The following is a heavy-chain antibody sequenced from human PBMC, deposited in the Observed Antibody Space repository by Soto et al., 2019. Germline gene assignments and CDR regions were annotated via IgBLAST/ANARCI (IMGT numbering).Heavy chain of an antibody. CDR3: AREETAWPLAYGLDV. V-gene: IGHV3-21*01. CDR1: GFTFSNYY. CDR2: IRSGRDT. D-gene: IGHD2-21*02. J-gene: IGHJ6*02. Sequence: LRLSCAVSGFTFSNYYIHWVRQAPGKGLEWVSSIRSGRDTFYTDPVKGRFPISRDDAASSVSLQMNSLRGEDTAVYFCAREETAWPLAYGLDVWGQGTTVTV.